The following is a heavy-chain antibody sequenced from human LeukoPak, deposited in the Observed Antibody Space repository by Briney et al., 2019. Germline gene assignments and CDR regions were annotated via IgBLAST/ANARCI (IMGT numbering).Heavy chain of an antibody. J-gene: IGHJ4*02. Sequence: PGGSLRLSCAASGFTFSSYGMSWVRQAPGKGLEWVSAISDSGGATYYADSAKGRFTISRDNSKNTLYLQVNSLRSDDTAVYYCAKVAVGWVAFEYWGQGTLVTVSS. V-gene: IGHV3-23*01. CDR1: GFTFSSYG. CDR3: AKVAVGWVAFEY. D-gene: IGHD2-15*01. CDR2: ISDSGGAT.